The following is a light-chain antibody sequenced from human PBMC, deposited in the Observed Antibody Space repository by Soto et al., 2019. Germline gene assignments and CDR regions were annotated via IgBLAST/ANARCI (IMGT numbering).Light chain of an antibody. CDR3: MQGTHWPPYT. CDR1: QSLVYSDGNTY. CDR2: KVS. J-gene: IGKJ2*01. Sequence: DVVMTQSPLSLPVTLGQPASISCRSSQSLVYSDGNTYLNWFQQRPGQSPRPLMYKVSNRDSGVPDRFIGSGSGTDFTLKISRVEAEDVGVYYCMQGTHWPPYTVGQGTKLEIK. V-gene: IGKV2-30*01.